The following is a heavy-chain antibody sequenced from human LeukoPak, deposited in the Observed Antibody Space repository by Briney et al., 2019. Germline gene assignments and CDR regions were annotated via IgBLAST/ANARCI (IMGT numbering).Heavy chain of an antibody. CDR2: IYYSGST. CDR1: GGSISSYY. CDR3: ARRQGYYGSGSYGY. V-gene: IGHV4-59*12. D-gene: IGHD3-10*01. J-gene: IGHJ4*02. Sequence: SETLSLTCTVSGGSISSYYWSRIRQPPGKGLEWIGYIYYSGSTNYNPSLKSRVTISVDTSKNQFSLKLSSVTAADTAVYYCARRQGYYGSGSYGYWGQGTLVTVSS.